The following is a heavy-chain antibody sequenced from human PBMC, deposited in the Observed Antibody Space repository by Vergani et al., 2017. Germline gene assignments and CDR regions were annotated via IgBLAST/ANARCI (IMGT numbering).Heavy chain of an antibody. CDR3: ARPYCSSTTCWGYYYMDV. D-gene: IGHD2-2*01. Sequence: QVQLVQSGAEVKKPGASVKVSCKASGYTFTGYYMHWVRQAPGQGLEWMGWINPNSGGTNYAQKFQGRVTMTRDTSISTAYMELSRLRSDDTAVYYCARPYCSSTTCWGYYYMDVWGQGTTVTVSS. CDR1: GYTFTGYY. J-gene: IGHJ6*03. CDR2: INPNSGGT. V-gene: IGHV1-2*02.